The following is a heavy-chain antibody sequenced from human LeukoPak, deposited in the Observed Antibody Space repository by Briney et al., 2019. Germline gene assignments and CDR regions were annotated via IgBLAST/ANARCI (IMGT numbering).Heavy chain of an antibody. CDR2: ISAYNGDT. CDR3: ARDGAYHDSSGSYYGVGDDF. V-gene: IGHV1-18*01. D-gene: IGHD3-22*01. J-gene: IGHJ4*02. CDR1: GYTFGSYG. Sequence: AASVKVSCKASGYTFGSYGITWVRQAPGQGLEWMGWISAYNGDTSYAQKFQVRVTMTTDASTTTAYMELRSLRSDDTAVYYCARDGAYHDSSGSYYGVGDDFWGQGTLVTVSS.